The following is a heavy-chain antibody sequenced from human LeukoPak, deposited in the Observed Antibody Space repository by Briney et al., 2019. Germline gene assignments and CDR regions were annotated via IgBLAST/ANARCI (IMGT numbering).Heavy chain of an antibody. D-gene: IGHD3-22*01. CDR3: AKPTMIVVVITGELDY. CDR1: GFTFSSYG. V-gene: IGHV3-30*18. J-gene: IGHJ4*02. Sequence: GGSLRLSCAASGFTFSSYGMHWVRQAPGKGLEWVAVISYDRSNKYYADSVKGRFTISRDNSKNTLYLQMNSLRAEDTAVYYCAKPTMIVVVITGELDYWGQGTLVTVSS. CDR2: ISYDRSNK.